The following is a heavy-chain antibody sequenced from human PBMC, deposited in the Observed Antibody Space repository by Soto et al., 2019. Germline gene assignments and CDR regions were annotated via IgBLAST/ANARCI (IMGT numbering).Heavy chain of an antibody. CDR3: ARVRGSWAYSLPFDY. J-gene: IGHJ4*02. CDR2: IIPIFGTA. CDR1: GGTVSSYA. V-gene: IGHV1-69*13. Sequence: ASVKVSCKASGGTVSSYAISWVRQAPGQGLEWMGGIIPIFGTANYAQKFQGRVTITADESTSTAYMELSSLRSEDTAVYYCARVRGSWAYSLPFDYWGKGTLVTVSS. D-gene: IGHD6-13*01.